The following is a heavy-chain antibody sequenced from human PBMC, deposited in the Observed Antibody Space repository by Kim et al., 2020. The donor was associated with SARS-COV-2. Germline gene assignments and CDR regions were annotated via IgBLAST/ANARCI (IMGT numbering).Heavy chain of an antibody. CDR3: AKSGGTSGRNYFDY. CDR2: INSGGGST. Sequence: GGSLRLSCAASGFTFSSYATGWVRQAPGKGLEWVSSINSGGGSTYCADSVKGRFTISRDNSKNTLYLQMSSLTGEDTAVYYCAKSGGTSGRNYFDYWGQG. CDR1: GFTFSSYA. D-gene: IGHD3-10*01. J-gene: IGHJ4*02. V-gene: IGHV3-23*01.